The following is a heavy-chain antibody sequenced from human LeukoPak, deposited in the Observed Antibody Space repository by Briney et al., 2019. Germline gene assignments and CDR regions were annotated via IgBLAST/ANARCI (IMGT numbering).Heavy chain of an antibody. CDR3: ARLTFTVTPPYYFDY. D-gene: IGHD4-17*01. V-gene: IGHV4-39*01. CDR1: GSSISSSSYY. J-gene: IGHJ4*02. CDR2: VYYSGST. Sequence: SETLSLTCTVSGSSISSSSYYWGWIRQPPGKGLEWIGSVYYSGSTYYNPSLKSRVTISVDTSKNQFSLKLSSVTAADTAVYYCARLTFTVTPPYYFDYWGQGTLVTVSS.